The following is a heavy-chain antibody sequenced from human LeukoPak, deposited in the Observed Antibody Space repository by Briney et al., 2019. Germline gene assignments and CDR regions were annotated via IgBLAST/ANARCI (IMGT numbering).Heavy chain of an antibody. D-gene: IGHD2-2*01. V-gene: IGHV3-48*03. CDR3: ASYCSSTSCYEGPHY. CDR2: ISSSGSTI. J-gene: IGHJ4*02. Sequence: PGGSLRLSCAASGFTFSSYEMNWVRQAPGKGLEWVSHISSSGSTIYYADSVKGRFTISRDNAKNSLYLQMNSLRAEDTAVYYCASYCSSTSCYEGPHYWGQGTLVTVSS. CDR1: GFTFSSYE.